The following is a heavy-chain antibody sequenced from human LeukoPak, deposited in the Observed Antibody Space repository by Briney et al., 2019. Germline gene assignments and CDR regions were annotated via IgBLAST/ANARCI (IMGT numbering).Heavy chain of an antibody. J-gene: IGHJ4*02. CDR1: GGSISNSTYY. V-gene: IGHV4-39*01. CDR2: IYYSGST. CDR3: ARVRYMVRGIIYFDY. D-gene: IGHD3-10*01. Sequence: SETLSLTCTVSGGSISNSTYYWGWIRQPPGKGLEWIATIYYSGSTYFNPSLKSRVSKSVDTSKNQFSLKLSSVTAADTAVYYCARVRYMVRGIIYFDYWGQGTLVTVSS.